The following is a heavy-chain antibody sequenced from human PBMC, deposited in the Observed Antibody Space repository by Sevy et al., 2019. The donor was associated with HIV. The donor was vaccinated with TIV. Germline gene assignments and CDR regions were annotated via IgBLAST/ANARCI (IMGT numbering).Heavy chain of an antibody. V-gene: IGHV6-1*01. CDR1: GDSVSSNSAV. Sequence: SQTLSLTCAISGDSVSSNSAVWNWIRQSPSRGLEWLGRTYYRPKWYNDYTVSVKSRITINPDTSKNQFSLQLNSVTPEDTAMYYCARKDDSVGSFDIWGQGTMVTVSS. CDR3: ARKDDSVGSFDI. CDR2: TYYRPKWYN. D-gene: IGHD3-16*01. J-gene: IGHJ3*02.